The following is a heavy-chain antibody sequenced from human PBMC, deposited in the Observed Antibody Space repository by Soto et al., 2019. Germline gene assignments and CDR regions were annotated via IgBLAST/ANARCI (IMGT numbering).Heavy chain of an antibody. J-gene: IGHJ5*02. CDR1: GGSISSSSYY. V-gene: IGHV4-39*01. CDR3: ARQRQQLVIWFDP. Sequence: PSETLSLTCTVSGGSISSSSYYWDWIRQPPGKGLEWIGSIYYSGSTYYNPSLKSRVTISVDTSKNQFSLKLSSVTAADTAVYYCARQRQQLVIWFDPWGQGTLVTVSS. CDR2: IYYSGST. D-gene: IGHD6-13*01.